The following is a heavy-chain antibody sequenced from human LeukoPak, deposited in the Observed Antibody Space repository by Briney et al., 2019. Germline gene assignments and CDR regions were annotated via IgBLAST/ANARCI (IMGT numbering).Heavy chain of an antibody. CDR2: ISAYNGNT. J-gene: IGHJ5*02. Sequence: ASVKVSCKASGYTFTSYGISWVRQAPGQGLEWMGWISAYNGNTNYVRKLQGRVTMTTDTSTSTAYMELRSLRSDDTAVYYCARDSSSWSEDWFDPWGQGTLVTVSS. CDR3: ARDSSSWSEDWFDP. D-gene: IGHD6-13*01. CDR1: GYTFTSYG. V-gene: IGHV1-18*01.